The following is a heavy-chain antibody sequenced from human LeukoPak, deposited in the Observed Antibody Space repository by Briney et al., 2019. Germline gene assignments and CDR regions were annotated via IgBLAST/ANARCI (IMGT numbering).Heavy chain of an antibody. CDR2: INPNSGGT. D-gene: IGHD2-21*01. V-gene: IGHV1-2*02. CDR3: AKDRTPRLISPYGVDV. J-gene: IGHJ6*02. Sequence: GASVKVSCKASGYTFTGYYMHWVRQAPGQGLEWMGWINPNSGGTNYAQKFQGRVTMTRDTSISTAYMELSRLRSDDTAVYYCAKDRTPRLISPYGVDVWGQGTTVTVSS. CDR1: GYTFTGYY.